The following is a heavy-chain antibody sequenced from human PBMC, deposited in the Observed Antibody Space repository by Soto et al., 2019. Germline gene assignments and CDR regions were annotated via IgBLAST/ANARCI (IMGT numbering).Heavy chain of an antibody. CDR2: IYNSGTT. Sequence: QVQLQESGPGLVKPSETLSLTCTVSGGSITRGGYYWSWIRQHPGKGLEWIGYIYNSGTTYYNPSLKSLVTISVDTSTNPFSLKLTSVTAAATAVYYCARDPAPWGQGTLVTVSS. V-gene: IGHV4-31*01. CDR1: GGSITRGGYY. CDR3: ARDPAP. J-gene: IGHJ5*02.